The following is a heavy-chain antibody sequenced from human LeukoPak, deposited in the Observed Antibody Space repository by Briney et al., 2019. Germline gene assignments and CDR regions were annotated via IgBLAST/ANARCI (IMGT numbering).Heavy chain of an antibody. J-gene: IGHJ4*02. V-gene: IGHV4-59*01. CDR2: IYYSGST. D-gene: IGHD2-2*02. CDR3: ARAPLQYCSSTSCYTGVDH. CDR1: GGSISRYY. Sequence: SETLSLTCTVSGGSISRYYWSWIRQPPGKGLEWIGYIYYSGSTNYNPSLKSRVTISVDTSKNQFSLKLSSVTAADTAVYYCARAPLQYCSSTSCYTGVDHWGQGTLVTVSS.